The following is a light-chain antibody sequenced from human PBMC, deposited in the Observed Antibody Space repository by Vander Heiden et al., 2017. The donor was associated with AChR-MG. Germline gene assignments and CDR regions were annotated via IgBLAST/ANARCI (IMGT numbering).Light chain of an antibody. CDR2: EDN. V-gene: IGLV6-57*04. J-gene: IGLJ2*01. CDR3: QSYDSSTVV. CDR1: SGSIASNY. Sequence: NFMLTQPHSVSESPGKTVTISCTRSSGSIASNYVQWYQQRPGSAPTTVIYEDNQRPSGVPDRFSGSIDSSSKSASLTISGLKTEDEAYYYCQSYDSSTVVFGGGTKLTVL.